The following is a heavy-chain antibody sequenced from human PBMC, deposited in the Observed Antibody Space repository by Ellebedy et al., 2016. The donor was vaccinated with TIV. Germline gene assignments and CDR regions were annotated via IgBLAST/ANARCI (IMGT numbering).Heavy chain of an antibody. Sequence: MPSETLSLTCAVYGGSLSGYYWSWIRQPPGKGLEWIGEINHSGSTNYNPSLKSRVTVSVDTSKNQFSLKLSSVTAADTAVYYCARGLGGRGSYYYYGMDVWGQGTTVTVSS. J-gene: IGHJ6*02. CDR2: INHSGST. D-gene: IGHD2-15*01. CDR1: GGSLSGYY. V-gene: IGHV4-34*01. CDR3: ARGLGGRGSYYYYGMDV.